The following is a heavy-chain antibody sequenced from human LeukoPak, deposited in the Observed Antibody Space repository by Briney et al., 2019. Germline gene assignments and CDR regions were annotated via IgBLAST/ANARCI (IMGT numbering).Heavy chain of an antibody. CDR1: GGSFSSYY. CDR3: ARTTEGGYTYDYFYYYYMDI. Sequence: PSETLSLTCTVSGGSFSSYYWSWVRQPPGKGLEWIGYVYYSGSTNYNPSLKSRVTILVDTSKNQFSLKLSSVTAADTAVYYCARTTEGGYTYDYFYYYYMDIWGKGTTVTISS. D-gene: IGHD5-18*01. J-gene: IGHJ6*03. V-gene: IGHV4-59*13. CDR2: VYYSGST.